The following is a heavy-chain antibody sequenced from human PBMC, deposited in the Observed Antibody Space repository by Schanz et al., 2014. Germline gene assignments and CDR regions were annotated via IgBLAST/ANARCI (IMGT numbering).Heavy chain of an antibody. CDR2: MYYSGST. J-gene: IGHJ4*02. Sequence: QLQLQESGPGLVNPSETLSLTCTVSGGSISSIGFYWGWIRQPPGKGLEWIGRMYYSGSTYYNPPLKRRFTIAGDPPKTQSPARLGSVPAAETAVYYCARLSAIFGVVTTYYFDYWGQGTLVTVSS. CDR3: ARLSAIFGVVTTYYFDY. V-gene: IGHV4-39*01. D-gene: IGHD3-3*01. CDR1: GGSISSIGFY.